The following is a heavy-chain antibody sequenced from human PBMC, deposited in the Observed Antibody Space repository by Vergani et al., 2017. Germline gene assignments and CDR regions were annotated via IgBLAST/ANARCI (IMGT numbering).Heavy chain of an antibody. D-gene: IGHD1-26*01. V-gene: IGHV4-39*02. CDR2: IYFIGST. CDR1: GGSISSSSYY. J-gene: IGHJ3*02. CDR3: ARDRERAFDI. Sequence: QLQLQESGPGLVKPSETLSLTCTVSGGSISSSSYYWGWIRQPPGKGLEWIGSIYFIGSTYYNPSLKSRVTISVDTSKNHLSLKLSSVSAADTAVYYCARDRERAFDIWGQGTMVTVFS.